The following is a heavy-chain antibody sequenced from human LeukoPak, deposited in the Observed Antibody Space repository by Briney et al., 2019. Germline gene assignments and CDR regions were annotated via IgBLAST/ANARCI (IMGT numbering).Heavy chain of an antibody. CDR3: ARGIVGATYFDY. CDR1: GYTFTSYY. CDR2: INRSGGST. V-gene: IGHV1-46*01. D-gene: IGHD1-26*01. Sequence: ASVKVSCKASGYTFTSYYMHWVRQAPGQGLEWMGIINRSGGSTSYAQKFQGRVTMTRDTSTSTVYMELGSLRSEDTAVYYCARGIVGATYFDYWGQGTLVIVSS. J-gene: IGHJ4*02.